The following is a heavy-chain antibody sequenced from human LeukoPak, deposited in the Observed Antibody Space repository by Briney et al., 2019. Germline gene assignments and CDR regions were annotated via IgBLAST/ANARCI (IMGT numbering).Heavy chain of an antibody. CDR1: GFTFSSYW. Sequence: GGSLRLSCAASGFTFSSYWMSWVRQAPGKGLEWVANIKQDGSEKYYVDSVKGRFTISRDNAKNSLYLQMNSLRAEDTAVYYCARVDYYDSSGTNYFDYWGQGTLVTVSS. V-gene: IGHV3-7*01. J-gene: IGHJ4*02. CDR3: ARVDYYDSSGTNYFDY. D-gene: IGHD3-22*01. CDR2: IKQDGSEK.